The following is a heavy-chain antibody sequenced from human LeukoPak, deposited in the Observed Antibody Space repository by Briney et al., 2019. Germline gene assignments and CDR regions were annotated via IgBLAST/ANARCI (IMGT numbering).Heavy chain of an antibody. CDR1: GFDFSTYG. V-gene: IGHV3-30*02. CDR3: AKDAQRLLLYYFDS. D-gene: IGHD2/OR15-2a*01. Sequence: GGSLRLSCAASGFDFSTYGFHWVRQAPGKGLELVAFIRFDGSNKYYADSVKGRFTVSRDNSKDTLYLHMNSLRPADTAVYYCAKDAQRLLLYYFDSWGQGTLVTVSS. CDR2: IRFDGSNK. J-gene: IGHJ4*02.